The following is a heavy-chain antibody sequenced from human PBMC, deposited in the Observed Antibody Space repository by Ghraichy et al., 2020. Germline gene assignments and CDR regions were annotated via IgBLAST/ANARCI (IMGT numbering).Heavy chain of an antibody. D-gene: IGHD6-13*01. CDR3: ATTGGIAAAGPLWDY. J-gene: IGHJ4*02. Sequence: SETLSLTCTVSGGSISSSSYYWGWIRQPPGKGLEWIGSIYYSGSTYYNPSLKSRVTISVDTSKNQFSLKLSSVTAADTAVYYCATTGGIAAAGPLWDYWGQGTLVTVSS. CDR2: IYYSGST. CDR1: GGSISSSSYY. V-gene: IGHV4-39*01.